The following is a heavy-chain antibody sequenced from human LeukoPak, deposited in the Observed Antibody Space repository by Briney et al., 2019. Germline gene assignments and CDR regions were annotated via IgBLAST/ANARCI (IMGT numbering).Heavy chain of an antibody. D-gene: IGHD3-22*01. CDR3: ARDHHSYYYDSSGYLV. Sequence: PGGSLRLSCAASGFTFSSHAMHWVRQAPGKGLEWVAVISYDGSNKYYADSVKGRFTISRDNSKNTLYLQMNSLRAEDTAVYYCARDHHSYYYDSSGYLVWGQGTLVTVSS. V-gene: IGHV3-30*04. CDR2: ISYDGSNK. CDR1: GFTFSSHA. J-gene: IGHJ4*02.